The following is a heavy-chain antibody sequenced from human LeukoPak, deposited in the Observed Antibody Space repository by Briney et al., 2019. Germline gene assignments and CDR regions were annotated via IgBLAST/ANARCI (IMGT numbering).Heavy chain of an antibody. CDR2: IGGSGGST. CDR1: GFTFSSYA. D-gene: IGHD5-12*01. CDR3: AKAQAARGFSGYEDDY. J-gene: IGHJ4*02. V-gene: IGHV3-23*01. Sequence: PGGSLRLSCAAPGFTFSSYAMSWVRQAPGKGLEWVSAIGGSGGSTYYADSVKGRFTISRDNSKNTLYLQMNSLRAEDTAVYYCAKAQAARGFSGYEDDYWGQGTLVTVSS.